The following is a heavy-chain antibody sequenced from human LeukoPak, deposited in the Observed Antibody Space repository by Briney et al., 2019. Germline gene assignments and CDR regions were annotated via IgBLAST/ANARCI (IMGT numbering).Heavy chain of an antibody. CDR3: ALRYYDSSGYLSRDLDY. D-gene: IGHD3-22*01. CDR2: IYPGDSDT. J-gene: IGHJ4*02. V-gene: IGHV5-51*01. Sequence: GESLKISCKGSGYSFTSYWIGWVRQMPGKGLEWMGIIYPGDSDTRYSPSFQGQVTISADKSISTAYLQWSSLKASDTAMYYCALRYYDSSGYLSRDLDYWGQGTLVTVSS. CDR1: GYSFTSYW.